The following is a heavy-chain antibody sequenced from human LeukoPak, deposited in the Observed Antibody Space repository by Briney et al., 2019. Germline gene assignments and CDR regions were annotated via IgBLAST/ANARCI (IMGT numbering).Heavy chain of an antibody. D-gene: IGHD4-11*01. CDR1: GFTFSSCA. V-gene: IGHV4-4*07. CDR3: ARHRGTRITLVEVYYFDY. Sequence: GSLRLSCAASGFTFSSCAMSWVRQAPGKGLEWIGRIYTSGSTNYNPSLKSRVTMSVDTSKNQFSLKLTSVTAADTAVYYCARHRGTRITLVEVYYFDYWGQGTLVTVSS. CDR2: IYTSGST. J-gene: IGHJ4*02.